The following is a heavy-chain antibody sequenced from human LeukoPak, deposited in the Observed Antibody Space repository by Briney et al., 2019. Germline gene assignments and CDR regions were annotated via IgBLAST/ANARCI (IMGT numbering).Heavy chain of an antibody. D-gene: IGHD6-6*01. CDR3: ARVTGSSFPFDY. Sequence: ASVKVSCKASGYTFTSYDINWVRQATGQGLEWMGWMNPNSGNTGYAQKFQGRVTMTRNTSISTAYMELSSLRSEDTAVYYCARVTGSSFPFDYWGQGNLVTVSS. CDR1: GYTFTSYD. J-gene: IGHJ4*02. V-gene: IGHV1-8*02. CDR2: MNPNSGNT.